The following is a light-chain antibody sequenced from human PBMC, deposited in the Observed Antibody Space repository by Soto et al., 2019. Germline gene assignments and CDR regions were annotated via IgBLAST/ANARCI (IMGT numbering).Light chain of an antibody. CDR3: QQYDDYPWT. Sequence: EVVLTQSPATLSFSPGERSTLACRSSQSVSTCLAWYQQKPGQAPRLLIYDASNRATGIPPRFSGSGSGTDFTLTISSLQPDDFATYYCQQYDDYPWTFGQGTKVDIK. V-gene: IGKV3-11*01. CDR2: DAS. J-gene: IGKJ1*01. CDR1: QSVSTC.